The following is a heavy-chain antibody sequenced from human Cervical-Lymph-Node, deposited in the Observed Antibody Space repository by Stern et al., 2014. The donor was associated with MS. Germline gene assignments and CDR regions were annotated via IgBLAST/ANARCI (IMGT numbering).Heavy chain of an antibody. J-gene: IGHJ4*02. CDR2: TIPIFGTA. Sequence: QLVESGAEVKKPGSSVKVSCQASGGSFINNVISWVRQAPGQGLEWMGGTIPIFGTALYAQKFRGRVTITADESPRTAYMELSSLRSDDTAVYFCARAASTTSSYNFWGPGTLVTVSS. V-gene: IGHV1-69*01. D-gene: IGHD3-10*01. CDR1: GGSFINNV. CDR3: ARAASTTSSYNF.